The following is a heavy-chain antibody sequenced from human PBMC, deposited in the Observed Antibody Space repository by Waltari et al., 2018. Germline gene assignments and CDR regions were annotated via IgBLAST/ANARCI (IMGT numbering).Heavy chain of an antibody. J-gene: IGHJ2*01. V-gene: IGHV3-53*01. CDR2: INRGGDA. Sequence: EVQLVESGGGWIQPGGSLRLSCAASGFTVSSHYMNWVRQAPGKGLGWVSVINRGGDAHYADSVKGRFTISRDNSKNTVYLQMNTLRAEDTALYYCTRDVTGYYCFDLWGRGTLVTVSS. D-gene: IGHD1-26*01. CDR3: TRDVTGYYCFDL. CDR1: GFTVSSHY.